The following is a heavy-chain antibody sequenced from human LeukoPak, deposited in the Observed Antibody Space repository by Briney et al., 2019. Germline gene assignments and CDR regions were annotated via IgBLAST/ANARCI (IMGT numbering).Heavy chain of an antibody. CDR2: ISSSSSYI. Sequence: GRSLRLSCAASGFTFDDYAMHWVRQAPGKGLEWVSSISSSSSYIYYADSVKGRFTISRDNAKNSLYLQMNSLRAEDTAVYYCARDLPYCSSTSCYTSLALDYYYGMDVWGQGTTVTVSS. CDR1: GFTFDDYA. D-gene: IGHD2-2*02. CDR3: ARDLPYCSSTSCYTSLALDYYYGMDV. V-gene: IGHV3-21*01. J-gene: IGHJ6*02.